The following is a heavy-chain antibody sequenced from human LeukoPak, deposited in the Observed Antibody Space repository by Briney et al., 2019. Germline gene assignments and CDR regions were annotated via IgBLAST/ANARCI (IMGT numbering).Heavy chain of an antibody. CDR3: ATSWRNARRNWYFDL. D-gene: IGHD3-3*01. Sequence: GASVKVSCKASGYTFTGYYMHWVRQAPGQGREWMGWINPNSGGTNYAQKFQGRVTMTRDTSISTAYMELSRLRSDDTAVYYCATSWRNARRNWYFDLWGRGTLVTVSS. J-gene: IGHJ2*01. V-gene: IGHV1-2*02. CDR1: GYTFTGYY. CDR2: INPNSGGT.